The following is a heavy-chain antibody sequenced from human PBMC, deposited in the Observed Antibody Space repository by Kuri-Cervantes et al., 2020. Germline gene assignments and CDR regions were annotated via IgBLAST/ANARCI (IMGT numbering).Heavy chain of an antibody. J-gene: IGHJ6*02. V-gene: IGHV3-74*01. CDR2: INSDGSST. CDR1: GFSFSSYW. D-gene: IGHD1/OR15-1a*01. CDR3: VRVFGTTFRFRHYYYGMDV. Sequence: GESLKISCAASGFSFSSYWMHWVCQAPGKGLVWVSRINSDGSSTSHADSVKGRFTISRDNAKNTLYLQMNSLRAEDTAVYYCVRVFGTTFRFRHYYYGMDVWGQGTTVTVSS.